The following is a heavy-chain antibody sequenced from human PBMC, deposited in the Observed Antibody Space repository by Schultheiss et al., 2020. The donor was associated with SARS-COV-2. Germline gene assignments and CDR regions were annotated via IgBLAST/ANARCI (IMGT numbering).Heavy chain of an antibody. CDR3: VKDGLWFGELSGWFDP. Sequence: AGSLRLSCSASGFTFSSYAMHWVRQAPGKGLEYVSAISSNGGSTYYADSVKGRFTISRDNSKNTLYLQMSSLRAEDTAVYYCVKDGLWFGELSGWFDPWGQGTLVTVSS. J-gene: IGHJ5*02. CDR1: GFTFSSYA. D-gene: IGHD3-10*01. CDR2: ISSNGGST. V-gene: IGHV3-64D*06.